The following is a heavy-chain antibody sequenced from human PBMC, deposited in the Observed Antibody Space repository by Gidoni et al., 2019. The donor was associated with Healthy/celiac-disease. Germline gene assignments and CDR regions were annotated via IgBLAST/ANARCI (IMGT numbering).Heavy chain of an antibody. CDR2: IIPIFGTA. Sequence: AISWVRQAPGQGLEWMGGIIPIFGTANYAQKSQGRVTITADESTSTAYMELSSLRSEDTAVYYCARGPYDFWSGYLEDPWGQGTLVTVSS. D-gene: IGHD3-3*01. J-gene: IGHJ5*02. CDR1: A. V-gene: IGHV1-69*01. CDR3: ARGPYDFWSGYLEDP.